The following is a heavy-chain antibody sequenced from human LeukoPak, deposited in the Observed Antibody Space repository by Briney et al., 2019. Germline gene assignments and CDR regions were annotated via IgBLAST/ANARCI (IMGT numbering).Heavy chain of an antibody. Sequence: ASVKVSCKGSGYPFTNFDINWVRQATGQGLEWMGWMNPNSGNTGSAQKLQGRVTMTMNTSISTAYIELSSLRSEDTAVYYCARGPQWRGDSYYMDVWGRGTTVTVSS. CDR1: GYPFTNFD. J-gene: IGHJ6*03. D-gene: IGHD6-19*01. CDR2: MNPNSGNT. CDR3: ARGPQWRGDSYYMDV. V-gene: IGHV1-8*01.